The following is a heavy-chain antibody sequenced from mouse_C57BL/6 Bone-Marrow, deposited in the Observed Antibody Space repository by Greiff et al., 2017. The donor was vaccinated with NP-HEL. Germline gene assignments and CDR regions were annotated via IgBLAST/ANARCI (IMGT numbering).Heavy chain of an antibody. CDR3: AREASYYYGSSWAMDY. CDR2: IYPRDGST. V-gene: IGHV1-85*01. J-gene: IGHJ4*01. Sequence: QVQLQQSGPELVKPGASVKLSCKASGYTFTSYDINWVKQRPGQGLEWIGWIYPRDGSTKYNEKLKGKATLTVDTSSSTAYMELHSLTSEDSAVYFCAREASYYYGSSWAMDYWGQGTSVTVSS. CDR1: GYTFTSYD. D-gene: IGHD1-1*01.